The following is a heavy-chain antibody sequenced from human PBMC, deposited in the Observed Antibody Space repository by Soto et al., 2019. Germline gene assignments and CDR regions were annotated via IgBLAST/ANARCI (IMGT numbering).Heavy chain of an antibody. CDR2: ISGTSPST. J-gene: IGHJ4*02. D-gene: IGHD3-3*01. V-gene: IGHV3-23*01. CDR3: AIRILGVEY. CDR1: GFTFSAYA. Sequence: GGSLRLSCAASGFTFSAYAMSWVRQAPGKGREWVSAISGTSPSTYYADSVQGRFTISRDSSRKTLFLQMNTLRAEDTAVYFCAIRILGVEYWGQGTQVTVCS.